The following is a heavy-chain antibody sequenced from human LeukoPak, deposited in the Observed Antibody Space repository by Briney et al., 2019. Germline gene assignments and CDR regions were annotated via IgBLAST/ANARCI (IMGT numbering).Heavy chain of an antibody. J-gene: IGHJ4*02. CDR2: IYYSGST. CDR1: GGSISSSSYY. D-gene: IGHD3-10*01. Sequence: SETLSLTCTVSGGSISSSSYYWGWIRQPPGKGLEWIGSIYYSGSTYYNPPLKSRVTTSVDTSKNQFSLKLSSVTAADTAVYYCARGYYYGSGSYYFDYWGQGTLVTVSS. V-gene: IGHV4-39*07. CDR3: ARGYYYGSGSYYFDY.